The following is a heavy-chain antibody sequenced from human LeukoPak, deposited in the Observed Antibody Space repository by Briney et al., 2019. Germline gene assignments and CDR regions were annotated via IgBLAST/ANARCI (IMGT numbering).Heavy chain of an antibody. CDR1: GFTFSSYG. CDR2: IWYDGSNK. V-gene: IGHV3-33*01. CDR3: ARDLGTVTTFYFDY. Sequence: PGGSLRLSCAASGFTFSSYGMHWVRQAPGKGLEWVAVIWYDGSNKYYADSVKGRFTISRDNSKNTLYLQMNSLRAEDTAVYYCARDLGTVTTFYFDYWGQGTLVTVSS. D-gene: IGHD4-17*01. J-gene: IGHJ4*02.